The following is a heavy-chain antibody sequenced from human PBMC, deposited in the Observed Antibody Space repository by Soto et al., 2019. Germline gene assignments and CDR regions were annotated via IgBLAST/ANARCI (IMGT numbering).Heavy chain of an antibody. Sequence: GESLKISCKGSGYSFTSYWIGWVRQMPGKGLEWMGIIYPGDSDTRYSPSFQGQVTISADKSISTAYLQWSSLKASDTAMYSGARQEFGSTYSSGMEAWGQGTTVPVS. D-gene: IGHD3-10*01. V-gene: IGHV5-51*01. CDR3: ARQEFGSTYSSGMEA. J-gene: IGHJ6*02. CDR2: IYPGDSDT. CDR1: GYSFTSYW.